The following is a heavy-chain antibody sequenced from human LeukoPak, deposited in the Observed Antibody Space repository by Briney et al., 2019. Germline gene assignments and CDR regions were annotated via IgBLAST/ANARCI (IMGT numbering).Heavy chain of an antibody. D-gene: IGHD1-26*01. V-gene: IGHV3-30-3*01. CDR2: ISYDGNVK. CDR3: ARDFSTKYSQDY. Sequence: PGGSLRLSCAASGFSFSHYALHWVRQAPGKGLEWLTFISYDGNVKYYADSEKGRFTVSRDDSKITLYLQMHSLRAEDTALYYCARDFSTKYSQDYWGQGTLVTVSS. CDR1: GFSFSHYA. J-gene: IGHJ4*02.